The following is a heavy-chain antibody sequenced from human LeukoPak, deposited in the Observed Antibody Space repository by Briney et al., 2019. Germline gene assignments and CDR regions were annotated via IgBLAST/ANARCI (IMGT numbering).Heavy chain of an antibody. J-gene: IGHJ4*02. CDR1: VSICSGHH. CDR2: ISSSGRTI. Sequence: SVSICSGHHTSMRHKRQVNEMKCVSYISSSGRTIYHADSEKGRFTISSDNAKNSLYLQMNSLRAEDTAVYYCAREEEPFDYWGQGALVTVSS. V-gene: IGHV3-11*01. CDR3: AREEEPFDY. D-gene: IGHD1-14*01.